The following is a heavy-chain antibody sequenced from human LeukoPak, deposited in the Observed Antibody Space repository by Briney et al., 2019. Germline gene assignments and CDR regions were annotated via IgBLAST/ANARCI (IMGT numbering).Heavy chain of an antibody. CDR2: TYHSGST. J-gene: IGHJ5*02. D-gene: IGHD3-3*01. CDR3: ARQHDFWSGYASGFDP. V-gene: IGHV4-38-2*01. Sequence: SETLSLTCAVSGYSISSGYYWGWIRQPPGKGLEWIGSTYHSGSTYYNPSLKSRVTISVDTSKNQFSLKLSSVTAADTAVYYCARQHDFWSGYASGFDPWGQGTPVTVSS. CDR1: GYSISSGYY.